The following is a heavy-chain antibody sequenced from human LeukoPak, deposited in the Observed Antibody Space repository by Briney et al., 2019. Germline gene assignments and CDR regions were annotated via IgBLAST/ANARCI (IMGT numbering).Heavy chain of an antibody. Sequence: SETLSLTCTVSGGSISSSSYYWGWIRQPPGKGLEWIGSIYYSGSTYYNPSLKSRVTISVDTSKNQFSLKLSSVTVADTAVYYCARQDYGGNSDQFDYWGQGTLVTVSS. CDR3: ARQDYGGNSDQFDY. D-gene: IGHD4-23*01. J-gene: IGHJ4*02. V-gene: IGHV4-39*01. CDR1: GGSISSSSYY. CDR2: IYYSGST.